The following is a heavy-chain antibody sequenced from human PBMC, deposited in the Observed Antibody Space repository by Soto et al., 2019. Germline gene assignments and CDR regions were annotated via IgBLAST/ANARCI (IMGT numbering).Heavy chain of an antibody. CDR2: ISYDATST. D-gene: IGHD3-10*01. V-gene: IGHV3-30-3*01. J-gene: IGHJ4*02. CDR3: ARDLYGSLSYSLDY. Sequence: QVQLVESGGGVVQPGRSLRLSCAPSGFAFDAYSLHWVRQAPGKGLEWVAVISYDATSTFYSASVKGRFTISRDNSKNTLYPQMNSLRAEDTAVYYCARDLYGSLSYSLDYWGQGTLVTVSS. CDR1: GFAFDAYS.